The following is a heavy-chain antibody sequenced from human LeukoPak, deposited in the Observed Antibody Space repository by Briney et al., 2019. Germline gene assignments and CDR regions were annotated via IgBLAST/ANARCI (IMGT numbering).Heavy chain of an antibody. CDR2: ISGFGGST. V-gene: IGHV3-23*01. Sequence: GGSLRLSCAASGFTFNNCAMNWVRQAPGKGLEWVSGISGFGGSTYYAPSVKGRLTISRDNFGNMLYLHLDSLRVEDTAIYYCARRSGSSWSSFDYWGQGALVTVSS. CDR3: ARRSGSSWSSFDY. CDR1: GFTFNNCA. J-gene: IGHJ4*02. D-gene: IGHD6-13*01.